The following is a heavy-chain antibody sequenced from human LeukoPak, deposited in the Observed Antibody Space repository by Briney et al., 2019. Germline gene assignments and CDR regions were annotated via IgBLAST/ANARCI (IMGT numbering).Heavy chain of an antibody. CDR3: EGPQNDDSSGYYSDN. CDR1: GGSFSGYY. D-gene: IGHD3-22*01. V-gene: IGHV4-34*01. CDR2: INHSGST. Sequence: SETLYLTCAVYGGSFSGYYWSWIRQPPGKGLEWIGAINHSGSTNYNPSLKSRVTISVDTSKNQFFLKLSSVTAADTAVYYCEGPQNDDSSGYYSDNWGQGTLVTVSS. J-gene: IGHJ4*02.